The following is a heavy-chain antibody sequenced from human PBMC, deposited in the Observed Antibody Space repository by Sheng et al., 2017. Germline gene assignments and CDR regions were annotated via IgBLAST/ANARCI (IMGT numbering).Heavy chain of an antibody. CDR2: TFHAGNI. CDR3: VREPVGWLAFDV. CDR1: GDSITNNHW. D-gene: IGHD6-19*01. Sequence: QVQLEESGPGLVKPSGTLSLTCVVSGDSITNNHWYHWVRQSPGKGLEWIAETFHAGNINYNPSLKSRVTMAMDKSKNQISLKVTYVSAADTAVYYCVREPVGWLAFDVWGRGTPVTVSS. J-gene: IGHJ3*01. V-gene: IGHV4-4*02.